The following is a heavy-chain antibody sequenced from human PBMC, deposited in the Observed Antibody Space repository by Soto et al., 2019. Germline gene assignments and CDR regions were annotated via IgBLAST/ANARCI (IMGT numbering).Heavy chain of an antibody. D-gene: IGHD6-19*01. Sequence: PGGSLRLSCAVSGFTFSDYGMHWVRQAPGKGLEWVAVISFDATRKHYSDSVKARFTISRDNSNDTLFLHMNCLRPEDTAAYFCARVLAVRSDWYLAEYFQHWGHGTLVTVSS. CDR3: ARVLAVRSDWYLAEYFQH. V-gene: IGHV3-30*03. CDR2: ISFDATRK. J-gene: IGHJ1*01. CDR1: GFTFSDYG.